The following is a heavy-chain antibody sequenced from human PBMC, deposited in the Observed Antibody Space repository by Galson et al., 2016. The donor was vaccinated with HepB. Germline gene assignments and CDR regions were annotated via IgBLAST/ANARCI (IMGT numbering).Heavy chain of an antibody. D-gene: IGHD5-12*01. Sequence: SLRLSCAASGFTFSSHAMTWVRQAPGKGLEWVSEISGSGGSSYYADSVKGRFTISRDNSKNTVYLQMNSLRAEDTAIYYCAKGEWLHEYLQYWGQGTLVTVSS. CDR1: GFTFSSHA. CDR2: ISGSGGSS. CDR3: AKGEWLHEYLQY. J-gene: IGHJ1*01. V-gene: IGHV3-23*01.